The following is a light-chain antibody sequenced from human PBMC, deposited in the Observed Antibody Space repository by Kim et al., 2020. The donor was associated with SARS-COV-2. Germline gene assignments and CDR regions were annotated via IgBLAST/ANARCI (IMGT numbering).Light chain of an antibody. CDR2: GAT. J-gene: IGLJ3*02. CDR1: DYH. Sequence: PSLPGSPGGTVTLPCASGDYHPNWFQQKPGQPPRALIYGATRKHPWTPARFSGSLLGGKAALTVSSVQPEDEADYFCLVLHNSAWVFGGGTQLTVL. CDR3: LVLHNSAWV. V-gene: IGLV7-43*01.